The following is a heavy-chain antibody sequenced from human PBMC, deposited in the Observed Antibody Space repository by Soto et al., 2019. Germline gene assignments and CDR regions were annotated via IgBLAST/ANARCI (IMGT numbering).Heavy chain of an antibody. Sequence: VQLVESGGGLVKPGGSLRLSCAASGFTFSSYAISWVRQAPGQGLEWMGGIIPIFGTANYAQKFQGRVTITADESTSTAYMELSSLRSEDTAVYYCARGAMGPIAVAGTAYYYYYGMDVWGQGTTVTVSS. D-gene: IGHD6-19*01. CDR1: GFTFSSYA. J-gene: IGHJ6*02. CDR3: ARGAMGPIAVAGTAYYYYYGMDV. V-gene: IGHV1-69*01. CDR2: IIPIFGTA.